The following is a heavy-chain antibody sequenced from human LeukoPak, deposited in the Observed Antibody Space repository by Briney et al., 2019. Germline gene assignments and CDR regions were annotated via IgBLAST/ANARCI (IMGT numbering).Heavy chain of an antibody. D-gene: IGHD2-15*01. V-gene: IGHV1-69*13. Sequence: SVTVSCKASGGTCSSYAISWVRQAPGQGLGWMGGIIPIFGTANYAQKFQGRVTITADESTSTAYMELSSLRSEDTAVYYCAREPLGPPGAGGINRGNPFDYWGQGTLVTVSS. CDR1: GGTCSSYA. J-gene: IGHJ4*02. CDR3: AREPLGPPGAGGINRGNPFDY. CDR2: IIPIFGTA.